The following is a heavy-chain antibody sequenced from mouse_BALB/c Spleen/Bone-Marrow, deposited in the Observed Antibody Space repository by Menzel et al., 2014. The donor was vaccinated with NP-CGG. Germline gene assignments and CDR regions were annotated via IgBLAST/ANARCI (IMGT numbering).Heavy chain of an antibody. D-gene: IGHD2-4*01. CDR1: GYTFTDKW. CDR3: DRGRHDFSLDY. CDR2: IDTSDSYI. J-gene: IGHJ4*01. V-gene: IGHV1-69*01. Sequence: QVQLQQPGPEFVMTGAPVKMSCKASGYTFTDKWMHWVKQRPGQGLEWIGAIDTSDSYINYNQKFKGKASLTVDASSSTAYKHLSSEASDDYAVYYCDRGRHDFSLDYWGQGTSVIVSS.